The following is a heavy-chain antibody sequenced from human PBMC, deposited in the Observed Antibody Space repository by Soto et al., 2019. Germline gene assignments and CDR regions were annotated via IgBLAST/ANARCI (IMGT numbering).Heavy chain of an antibody. D-gene: IGHD5-18*01. V-gene: IGHV4-34*01. CDR3: ARVGKLWLSSYFDY. CDR2: INHSGST. Sequence: SETLSLTCAVYGGSFSGYYWSWIRQPPGKGLEWIGEINHSGSTNYNPSLKSRVTISVDTSKNQFSLKLSSVTAADTAVYYCARVGKLWLSSYFDYWGQGTLVTVSS. CDR1: GGSFSGYY. J-gene: IGHJ4*02.